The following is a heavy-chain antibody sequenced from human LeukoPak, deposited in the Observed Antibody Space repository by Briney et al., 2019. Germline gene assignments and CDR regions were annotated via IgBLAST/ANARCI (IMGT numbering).Heavy chain of an antibody. D-gene: IGHD1-1*01. CDR2: INQDGSEK. Sequence: PGGSLRLSCVGSGFTFSSYWMSWVRQAPGKGLEWVANINQDGSEKYDVDSAKGRFTISRDNAKNSLYLQMNSLRVEDTAVYYCARCTTGRTFGSLREIKRSREIDYWGQGTLVTVSS. V-gene: IGHV3-7*01. CDR1: GFTFSSYW. J-gene: IGHJ4*02. CDR3: ARCTTGRTFGSLREIKRSREIDY.